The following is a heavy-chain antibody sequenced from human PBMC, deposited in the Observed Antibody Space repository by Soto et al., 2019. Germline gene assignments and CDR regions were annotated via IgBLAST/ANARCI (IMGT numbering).Heavy chain of an antibody. Sequence: ASGKDGGKGSGDTGARSGSSWGRQAPGQGLEWMGWISAYNGNTNYAQKLQGRVTMTTDTSTSTAYMELRSLRSDDTAVYYCARVTTSSSDFSSAHPYNWLFPWS. D-gene: IGHD3-3*01. J-gene: IGHJ5*02. CDR1: GDTGARSG. CDR3: ARVTTSSSDFSSAHPYNWLFP. CDR2: ISAYNGNT. V-gene: IGHV1-18*01.